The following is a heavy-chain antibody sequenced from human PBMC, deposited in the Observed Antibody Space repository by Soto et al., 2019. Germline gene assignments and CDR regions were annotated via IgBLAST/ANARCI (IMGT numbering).Heavy chain of an antibody. CDR1: GYTLTELS. J-gene: IGHJ4*02. D-gene: IGHD6-19*01. Sequence: ASVKVSCKVSGYTLTELSMHWVRQAPGKGLEWMGGFDPEDGETIYAQKFQGRVTMTEDTSTDTAYMELSSLRSEDTAVYYCATVKRSGWLDPPYYFDYWGQGTLXXVXS. CDR3: ATVKRSGWLDPPYYFDY. CDR2: FDPEDGET. V-gene: IGHV1-24*01.